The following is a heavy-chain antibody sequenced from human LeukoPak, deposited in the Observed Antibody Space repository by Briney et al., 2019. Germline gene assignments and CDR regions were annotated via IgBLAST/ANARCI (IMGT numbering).Heavy chain of an antibody. CDR1: GFTFSSYS. J-gene: IGHJ4*02. V-gene: IGHV3-21*01. CDR3: AKDDAYGSHFDY. D-gene: IGHD1-26*01. Sequence: GGSLRLSCAASGFTFSSYSMNWVRQAPGKGLEWVSSISSSSSYIYYADSVKGRFTISRDNAKNSLYLQMNSLRAEDTAVYYCAKDDAYGSHFDYWGQGTLVTVSS. CDR2: ISSSSSYI.